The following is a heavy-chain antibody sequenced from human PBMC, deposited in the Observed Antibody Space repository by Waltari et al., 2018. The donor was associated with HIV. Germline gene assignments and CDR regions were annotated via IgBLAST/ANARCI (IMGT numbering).Heavy chain of an antibody. V-gene: IGHV3-23*01. Sequence: EAQLLESGGGLVQPGGSLGLSCAASGFTFSSYAMTWVRQAPGKGLEWVSAISGSGGSTYYADSVKGRFTISRDNSKNTLYLQMNSLRAEDTAVYYCAKDLFRGMDVWGQGTTVTVSS. J-gene: IGHJ6*02. CDR1: GFTFSSYA. CDR3: AKDLFRGMDV. CDR2: ISGSGGST. D-gene: IGHD2-21*01.